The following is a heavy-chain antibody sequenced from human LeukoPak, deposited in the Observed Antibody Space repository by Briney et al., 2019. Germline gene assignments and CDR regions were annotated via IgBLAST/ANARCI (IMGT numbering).Heavy chain of an antibody. CDR1: GFTLSNHT. CDR3: ARGRYCGGDCYRHYGMDV. V-gene: IGHV3-21*01. D-gene: IGHD2-21*02. CDR2: ISVSSSYI. Sequence: PGGSLRLSCAASGFTLSNHTMNWVRQAPAKGLEWISSISVSSSYIYYADSVKGRFTISRDNAKNSLYLQMNSLRAEDTAVYYCARGRYCGGDCYRHYGMDVWGQGTTVTVSS. J-gene: IGHJ6*02.